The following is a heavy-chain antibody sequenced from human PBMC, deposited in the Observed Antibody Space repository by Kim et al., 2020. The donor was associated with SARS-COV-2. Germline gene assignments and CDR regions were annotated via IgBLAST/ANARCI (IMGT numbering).Heavy chain of an antibody. J-gene: IGHJ4*02. CDR3: ARLLGWNHFFDY. D-gene: IGHD1-1*01. V-gene: IGHV1-3*01. CDR2: INAGNGNT. CDR1: GYTFTSYA. Sequence: ASVKVSCKASGYTFTSYAMHWVRQAPGQRLEWMGWINAGNGNTKYSQKFQGRVTITRDTSASTAYMELSSLRSEDTAVYYCARLLGWNHFFDYWGQGTLVTVSS.